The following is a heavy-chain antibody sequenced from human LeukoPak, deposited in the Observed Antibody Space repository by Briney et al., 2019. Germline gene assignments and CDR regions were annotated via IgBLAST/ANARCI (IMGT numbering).Heavy chain of an antibody. CDR2: ISGSGGST. CDR1: GFTFSSYA. V-gene: IGHV3-23*01. CDR3: AKVAEAVTYYFYYYGMDV. D-gene: IGHD4-11*01. J-gene: IGHJ6*02. Sequence: PGGSLRLSCAASGFTFSSYAMSWVRQAPGKGLEWVSAISGSGGSTYYADSVKGRFTISRDNSKNTLYLQMNSLRAEDTAVYYCAKVAEAVTYYFYYYGMDVWGQGTTVTVSS.